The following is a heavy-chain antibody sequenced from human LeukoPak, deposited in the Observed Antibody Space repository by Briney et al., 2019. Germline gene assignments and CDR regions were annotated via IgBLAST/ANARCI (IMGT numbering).Heavy chain of an antibody. CDR3: AKDADDYGDFYYYFDY. V-gene: IGHV3-23*01. D-gene: IGHD4-17*01. Sequence: GGSLRLSCAASGFTFSSYAMGWVRQAPGKGLEWVSAISGSGGRTDYADSVKGRFTISRDNSKNTLYLQMNSLRAEDTALYYCAKDADDYGDFYYYFDYWGQGTLVTVSS. CDR1: GFTFSSYA. CDR2: ISGSGGRT. J-gene: IGHJ4*02.